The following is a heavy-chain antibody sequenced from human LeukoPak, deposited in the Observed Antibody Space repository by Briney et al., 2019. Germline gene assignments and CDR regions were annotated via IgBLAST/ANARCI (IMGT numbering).Heavy chain of an antibody. Sequence: SETLSLTCSVSGGSMSSSGYYWVWVRQPPGKGLEWIASIYYTGNTRYNPSLQSRVTISVDTSKTQFSLKVTSVTAADTAVYYCARSILGVVSNYYYHMDVWGKGTTVTVSS. D-gene: IGHD3-3*01. J-gene: IGHJ6*03. CDR2: IYYTGNT. V-gene: IGHV4-39*01. CDR3: ARSILGVVSNYYYHMDV. CDR1: GGSMSSSGYY.